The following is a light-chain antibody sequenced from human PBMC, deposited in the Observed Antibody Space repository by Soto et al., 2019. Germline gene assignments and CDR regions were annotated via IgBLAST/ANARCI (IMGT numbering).Light chain of an antibody. Sequence: DIQMTQSPSSLSASVGDRVTITCRASQSISSYLNWYQQKPGKAPKLLIYAASSLQSGVPSRFSGSGSGTDFTLTISSLPPEDFATYYCQQSYSTVAFGQGTKVDIK. V-gene: IGKV1-39*01. CDR3: QQSYSTVA. CDR1: QSISSY. CDR2: AAS. J-gene: IGKJ1*01.